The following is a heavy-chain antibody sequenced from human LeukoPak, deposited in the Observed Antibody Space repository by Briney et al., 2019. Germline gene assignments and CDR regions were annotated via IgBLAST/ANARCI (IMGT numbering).Heavy chain of an antibody. J-gene: IGHJ4*02. CDR3: TRLSYYYDSSGGHYYFDY. CDR1: GGSISSGSYY. V-gene: IGHV4-39*07. CDR2: IYYSGST. D-gene: IGHD3-22*01. Sequence: SQTLSLTCTVSGGSISSGSYYWGWIRQPPGKGLEWIGSIYYSGSTYYNPSLKSRVTISVDTSKNQFSLKLRSVTAADTAVYYCTRLSYYYDSSGGHYYFDYWGQGTLVTVSS.